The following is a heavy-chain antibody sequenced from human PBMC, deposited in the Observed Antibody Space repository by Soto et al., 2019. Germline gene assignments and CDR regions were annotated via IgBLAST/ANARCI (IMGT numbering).Heavy chain of an antibody. Sequence: QVQLVESGAEVKKPGSSVKVSCKASGGTFSSYAISWVRQAPGQGLEWMGGIIPIFGTANYAQKFQGRVTITADESTSTAYMELSSLRSEDTAVYYCARTSDTAMVNRGGYYYYGMDVWGQGTTVTVSS. D-gene: IGHD5-18*01. CDR3: ARTSDTAMVNRGGYYYYGMDV. J-gene: IGHJ6*02. CDR2: IIPIFGTA. V-gene: IGHV1-69*01. CDR1: GGTFSSYA.